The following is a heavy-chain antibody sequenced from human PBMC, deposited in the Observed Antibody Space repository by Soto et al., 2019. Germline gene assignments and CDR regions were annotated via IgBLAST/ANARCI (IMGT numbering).Heavy chain of an antibody. D-gene: IGHD4-17*01. Sequence: QVQLVQSGAEVKKPGASVKVSCKASGYTFINYGISWVRQAPGQGLEWMGWISAYNGKTNYAQKLQGRVTMTTDTSTSTAYMELRSLRSHDTAVYYCARRYGDPSSSAGFDYWGQGTLVTISS. CDR1: GYTFINYG. CDR2: ISAYNGKT. J-gene: IGHJ4*02. CDR3: ARRYGDPSSSAGFDY. V-gene: IGHV1-18*01.